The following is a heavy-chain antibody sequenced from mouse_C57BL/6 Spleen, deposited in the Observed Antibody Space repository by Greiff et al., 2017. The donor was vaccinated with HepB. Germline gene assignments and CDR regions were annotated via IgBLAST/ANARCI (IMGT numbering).Heavy chain of an antibody. CDR2: IYPGDGDT. V-gene: IGHV1-82*01. D-gene: IGHD3-2*02. J-gene: IGHJ2*01. CDR1: GYAFSSSW. CDR3: ARRTAQANYFDY. Sequence: VQLQQSGPELVKPGASVKISCKASGYAFSSSWMNWVKQRPGKGLEWIGRIYPGDGDTNYNGKFKGKATLTADKSSSTAYMQLSSLTSEDSAVYFCARRTAQANYFDYWGQGTTLTVSS.